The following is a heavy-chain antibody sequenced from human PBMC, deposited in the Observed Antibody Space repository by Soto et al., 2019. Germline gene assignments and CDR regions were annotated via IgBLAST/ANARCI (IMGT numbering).Heavy chain of an antibody. CDR3: AKDAVSGDGVWLLDS. CDR1: EFTFRSYA. J-gene: IGHJ5*02. V-gene: IGHV3-23*01. D-gene: IGHD4-17*01. Sequence: GGSLRLSCAASEFTFRSYAMSWARQAPGKGLEWVSSLLRSGSSTYYADSVKGRFTISSDISANSLYLQMDSLRAEDTAVYYCAKDAVSGDGVWLLDSWGQGTVVTVSS. CDR2: LLRSGSST.